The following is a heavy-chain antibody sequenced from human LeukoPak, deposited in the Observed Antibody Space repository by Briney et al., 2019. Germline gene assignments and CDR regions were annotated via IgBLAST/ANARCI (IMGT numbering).Heavy chain of an antibody. D-gene: IGHD1-7*01. Sequence: PGGSLRLSCAASGFTFSSYSMNWVRQAPGKGLEWVSSISSSSSYIYYADSVKGRFTISRDNAKNSLYLQMNSLRAEDTAVYYCARWYSVGWNYYFDLWGRGTLVTVSS. CDR1: GFTFSSYS. CDR3: ARWYSVGWNYYFDL. CDR2: ISSSSSYI. V-gene: IGHV3-21*01. J-gene: IGHJ2*01.